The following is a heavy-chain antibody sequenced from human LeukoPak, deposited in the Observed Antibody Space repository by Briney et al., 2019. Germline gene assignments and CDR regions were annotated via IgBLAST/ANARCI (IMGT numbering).Heavy chain of an antibody. CDR1: GDSITCYY. CDR2: IYFSRSA. J-gene: IGHJ3*02. D-gene: IGHD1-26*01. Sequence: SETLSLTCTVSGDSITCYYWCWMRQPPANGLGLVAYIYFSRSASYIPPLKGRATIPTNTPKQQSSLKVSAVTAADTAGYYFARGPGGGSYSHAFDIWGQGTMVTVPS. CDR3: ARGPGGGSYSHAFDI. V-gene: IGHV4-59*01.